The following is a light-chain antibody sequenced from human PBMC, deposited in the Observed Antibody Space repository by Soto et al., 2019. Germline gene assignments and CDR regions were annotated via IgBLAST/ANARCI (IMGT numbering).Light chain of an antibody. CDR3: QQTDTLPST. CDR1: QNINNY. V-gene: IGKV1-39*01. Sequence: DIQMTQSPSSLSASVGDRFTITCQASQNINNYLNWYQQKPGKAPKLLIFAASTLQSGVPSRFSGSGSRTDFTLTITSLQPEDIGTYYCQQTDTLPSTFGQGTRLEIK. CDR2: AAS. J-gene: IGKJ5*01.